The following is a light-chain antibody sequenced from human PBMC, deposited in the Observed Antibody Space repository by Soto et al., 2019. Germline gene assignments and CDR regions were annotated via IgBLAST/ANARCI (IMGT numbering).Light chain of an antibody. J-gene: IGKJ1*01. CDR2: DSS. CDR1: QDIDNN. V-gene: IGKV3-15*01. CDR3: QQYDMWPGT. Sequence: DIVMTQSPATLSVSPGERATLSCLASQDIDNNLAWYQQKPGQSPTLLIYDSSTRASGLPPRFSGSGSGAAFNLTISSLQSEDFAVYYCQQYDMWPGTFGQGTLVDTK.